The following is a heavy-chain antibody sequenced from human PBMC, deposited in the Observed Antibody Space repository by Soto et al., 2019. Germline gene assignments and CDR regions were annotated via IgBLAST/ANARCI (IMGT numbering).Heavy chain of an antibody. J-gene: IGHJ6*02. CDR1: GYSFTSYW. CDR3: ARQSGSYYDYCGMDV. CDR2: IYPGDSDT. D-gene: IGHD1-26*01. V-gene: IGHV5-51*01. Sequence: GESLKISCTGSGYSFTSYWIGWVRQMPGKGLEWMGIIYPGDSDTRYSPSFQGQVTISADKSISTAYLQWSSLKASDTAMYYCARQSGSYYDYCGMDVWGQGTTVTVSS.